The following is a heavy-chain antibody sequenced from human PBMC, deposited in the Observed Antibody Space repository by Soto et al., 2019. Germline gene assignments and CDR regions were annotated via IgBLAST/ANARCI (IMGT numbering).Heavy chain of an antibody. V-gene: IGHV3-21*01. D-gene: IGHD6-19*01. CDR1: GFTFSSYS. Sequence: EVQLVESGGGLVKPGGSLRLSCAASGFTFSSYSMNWVRQAPGKGLEWVSSISSSSSYIYYADSVKGRFTISRDNAKNSLYLQMNGLRPEDTAVYYCARDYKTCPYNSGCLPHAFDVWGQGTTVTVSS. CDR2: ISSSSSYI. J-gene: IGHJ3*01. CDR3: ARDYKTCPYNSGCLPHAFDV.